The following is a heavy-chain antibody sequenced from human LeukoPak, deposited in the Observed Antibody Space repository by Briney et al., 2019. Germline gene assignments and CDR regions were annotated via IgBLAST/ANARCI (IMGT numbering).Heavy chain of an antibody. CDR1: GYTFTSYG. CDR3: ARDKRFLEWLPNWFDP. V-gene: IGHV1-18*01. J-gene: IGHJ5*02. CDR2: ISAYNGNT. D-gene: IGHD3-3*01. Sequence: ASVKVSCKASGYTFTSYGIRWVRQAPGQGLEWMGWISAYNGNTNYAQKLQGRVTMTTDTSTSTAYMELRSLRSDDTAVYYCARDKRFLEWLPNWFDPWGQGTLVTVSS.